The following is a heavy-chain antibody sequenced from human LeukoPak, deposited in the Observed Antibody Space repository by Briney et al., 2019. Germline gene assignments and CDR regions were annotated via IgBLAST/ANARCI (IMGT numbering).Heavy chain of an antibody. CDR2: IHPSDSDT. CDR1: GYTFSGQW. CDR3: ARPNYGGNSAFDY. V-gene: IGHV5-51*01. D-gene: IGHD4-23*01. J-gene: IGHJ4*02. Sequence: GESLKISCKASGYTFSGQWIGWVRQVPGKGLEWVGKIHPSDSDTKYSPSFEGQITISVDTSSRVVYLQWGSLRASDTAMYYCARPNYGGNSAFDYWGQGTLVTVSS.